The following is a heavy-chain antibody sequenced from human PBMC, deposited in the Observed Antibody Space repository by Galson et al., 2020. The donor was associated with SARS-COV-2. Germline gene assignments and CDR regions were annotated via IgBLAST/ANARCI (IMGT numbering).Heavy chain of an antibody. CDR1: GGSISSGDYY. Sequence: SETLSLTCTVSGGSISSGDYYWSWIRQPPGKGLEWIGYIYYSGSTYYNPSLKSRVTISVDTSKNQFSLKLSSVTAADTAVYYCARYCTNGVCYRGSWDYWGQGTLVTVSS. D-gene: IGHD2-8*01. CDR3: ARYCTNGVCYRGSWDY. V-gene: IGHV4-30-4*01. CDR2: IYYSGST. J-gene: IGHJ4*02.